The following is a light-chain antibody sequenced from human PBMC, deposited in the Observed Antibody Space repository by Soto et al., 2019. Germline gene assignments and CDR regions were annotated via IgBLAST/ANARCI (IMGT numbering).Light chain of an antibody. Sequence: DMQMTQSPSTLSASVGDRVTITCRASQSISSWLAWYQQKPGKAPKLLIYKASTLESGVPSRFSGSGSGTEFTLTISSLQPDDFADYYCQQYDDSRLTFGGGTKVDIK. V-gene: IGKV1-5*03. J-gene: IGKJ4*01. CDR1: QSISSW. CDR2: KAS. CDR3: QQYDDSRLT.